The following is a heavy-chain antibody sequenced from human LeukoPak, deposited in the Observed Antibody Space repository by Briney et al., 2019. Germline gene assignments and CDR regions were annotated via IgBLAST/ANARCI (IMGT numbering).Heavy chain of an antibody. Sequence: SQTLSLTCTVSGGSISSGSYYWSWIRQPAGKGLEWIGRIYTSGSTNYNPSLKSRVTISVDTSKNQLSLKLSSVTAADTAVYYCARASTSWNWFDPWGQGTLVTVSS. V-gene: IGHV4-61*02. CDR1: GGSISSGSYY. CDR2: IYTSGST. D-gene: IGHD2-2*01. J-gene: IGHJ5*02. CDR3: ARASTSWNWFDP.